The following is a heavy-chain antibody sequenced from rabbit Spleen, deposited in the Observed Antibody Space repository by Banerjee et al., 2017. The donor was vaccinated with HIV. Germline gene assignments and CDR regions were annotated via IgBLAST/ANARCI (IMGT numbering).Heavy chain of an antibody. CDR1: GVSFSDKDV. J-gene: IGHJ6*01. D-gene: IGHD8-1*01. Sequence: QSLEESGGDLVKPEGSLTLTCKASGVSFSDKDVMCWVRQAPGKGLEWIGTIYAGSTGTIDFASWAKGRFTISKTSSTTVTLQMTSLTAADTATYFCARDTGSSFSSYGMDLWGPGTLVTVS. CDR3: ARDTGSSFSSYGMDL. V-gene: IGHV1S40*01. CDR2: IYAGSTGTI.